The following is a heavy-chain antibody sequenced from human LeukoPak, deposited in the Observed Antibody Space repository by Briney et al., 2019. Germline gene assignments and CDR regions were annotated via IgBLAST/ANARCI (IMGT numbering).Heavy chain of an antibody. CDR1: GGSFSGYY. CDR2: INHSGST. D-gene: IGHD6-19*01. CDR3: ARGKSSGWGPYFDY. Sequence: SETLSLTCAVYGGSFSGYYWSWIRQPPGKGLERIGEINHSGSTNYNPSLKSRVTISVDTSKNQFSLKLSSVTAADTAVYYCARGKSSGWGPYFDYWGQGTLVTVSS. V-gene: IGHV4-34*01. J-gene: IGHJ4*02.